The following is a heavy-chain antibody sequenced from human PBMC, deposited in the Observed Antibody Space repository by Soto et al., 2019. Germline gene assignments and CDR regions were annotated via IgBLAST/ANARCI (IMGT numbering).Heavy chain of an antibody. V-gene: IGHV1-46*03. CDR3: SRGGHITVVTASFDF. J-gene: IGHJ4*02. CDR1: ENTFSSYY. D-gene: IGHD2-21*02. Sequence: ASVKVSCKASENTFSSYYLHWVRQAPGQGLEWMGMIHPSGGGATYAQKFLGRVTMTRDTSTSTVFMELSSLGSEDTAIYYCSRGGHITVVTASFDFWGQGTLVTVSS. CDR2: IHPSGGGA.